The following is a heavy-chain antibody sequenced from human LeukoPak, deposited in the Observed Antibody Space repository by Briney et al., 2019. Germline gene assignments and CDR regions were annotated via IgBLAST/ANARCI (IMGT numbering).Heavy chain of an antibody. CDR3: AREYSSSSGKALDY. J-gene: IGHJ4*02. Sequence: SETLSLACTVSSASLGSYYWNWLRQPAGMGLEWIGHIYTSGSTNYNPSLKSRVTMSVDTSKNQFSLKLNSVTAADTAFYYCAREYSSSSGKALDYWGQGTLVTVSS. D-gene: IGHD6-6*01. CDR2: IYTSGST. CDR1: SASLGSYY. V-gene: IGHV4-4*07.